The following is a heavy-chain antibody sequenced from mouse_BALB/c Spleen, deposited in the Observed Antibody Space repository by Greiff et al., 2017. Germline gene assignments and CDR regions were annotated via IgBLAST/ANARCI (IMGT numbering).Heavy chain of an antibody. V-gene: IGHV1-5*01. CDR3: TEGGRYDGAMDY. Sequence: VQLQQSGTVLARPGASVKMSCKASGYTFTSYWMHWVKQRPGQGREWIGAIYPGNSDTSYNQKFKGKAKLTAVTSTSTAYMELSSLTNEDSAVYYSTEGGRYDGAMDYWGQGTSVTVSS. CDR1: GYTFTSYW. J-gene: IGHJ4*01. D-gene: IGHD2-14*01. CDR2: IYPGNSDT.